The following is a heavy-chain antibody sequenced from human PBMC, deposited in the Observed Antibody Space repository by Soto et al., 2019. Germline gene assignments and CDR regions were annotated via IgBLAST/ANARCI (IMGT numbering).Heavy chain of an antibody. CDR3: ARDPAYDFWSGSLAYYYYYGMDV. D-gene: IGHD3-3*01. V-gene: IGHV3-30-3*01. Sequence: PGGSLRLSCAASGFTFSSYAMHWVRQAPGKGLEWVAVISYDGSNKYYADSVKGRFTISRDNSKNTLYLQMNSLRAEDTAVYYCARDPAYDFWSGSLAYYYYYGMDVWGQGTTVTVSS. CDR2: ISYDGSNK. CDR1: GFTFSSYA. J-gene: IGHJ6*02.